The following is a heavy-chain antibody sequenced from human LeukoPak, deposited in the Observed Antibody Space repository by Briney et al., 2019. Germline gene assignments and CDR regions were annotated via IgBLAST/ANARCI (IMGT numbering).Heavy chain of an antibody. CDR2: FNPEDGET. CDR3: ATYNPEHYYYYGMDV. CDR1: GYTLTELS. Sequence: GASVKVSCKVSGYTLTELSMHWVRQAPGRGLEWMGGFNPEDGETIYAQKFQGRVTMTEDTSTDTAYMELSSLRSEDTAVYYCATYNPEHYYYYGMDVWGQGTTVTVSS. V-gene: IGHV1-24*01. D-gene: IGHD1-14*01. J-gene: IGHJ6*02.